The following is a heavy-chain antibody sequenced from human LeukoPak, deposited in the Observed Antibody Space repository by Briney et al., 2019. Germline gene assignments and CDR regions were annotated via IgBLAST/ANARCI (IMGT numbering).Heavy chain of an antibody. J-gene: IGHJ4*02. CDR1: GFTFSSYA. CDR3: AKGGFAWNGYPYYFDY. CDR2: ISGSGGST. D-gene: IGHD3-3*01. V-gene: IGHV3-23*01. Sequence: PGGSLRLSCAASGFTFSSYAMSWVRQAPGKGLEWVSAISGSGGSTYYADSVKGRFAISRDNSKSTLDLQMNSLRAEDTAVYYCAKGGFAWNGYPYYFDYWGQGPLVTVSS.